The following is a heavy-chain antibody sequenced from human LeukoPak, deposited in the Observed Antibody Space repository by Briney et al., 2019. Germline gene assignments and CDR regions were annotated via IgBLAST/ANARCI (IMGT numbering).Heavy chain of an antibody. D-gene: IGHD1-20*01. V-gene: IGHV3-23*01. J-gene: IGHJ4*02. Sequence: PGGSLRLSCAASGFIFSNYGMNWVRQAPGKGLEWVAAISASGSATSYADSVRGRFTISRDNSKSTTYLQMNSLRAGDTAVYYCLRDLNWSLDQWGQGTLVTVSS. CDR2: ISASGSAT. CDR1: GFIFSNYG. CDR3: LRDLNWSLDQ.